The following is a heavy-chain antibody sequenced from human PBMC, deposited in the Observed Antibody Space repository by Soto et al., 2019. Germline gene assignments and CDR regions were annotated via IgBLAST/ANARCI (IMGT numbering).Heavy chain of an antibody. V-gene: IGHV3-23*01. CDR2: ISGNGDET. J-gene: IGHJ4*02. CDR1: GYTFKSYA. CDR3: TKGSHGSHYDY. Sequence: GGSLRLSCSPSGYTFKSYAATWVRQAPGKGLEWVSTISGNGDETFYADSVTGRFTISRDNYKNTLFLQLNSLRGEDTVVYFCTKGSHGSHYDYWGQGTVVTVSS. D-gene: IGHD1-26*01.